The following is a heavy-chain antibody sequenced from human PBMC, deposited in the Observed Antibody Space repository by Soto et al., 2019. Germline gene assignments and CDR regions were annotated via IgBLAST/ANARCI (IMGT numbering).Heavy chain of an antibody. CDR2: IYSRGTT. V-gene: IGHV4-59*12. J-gene: IGHJ6*02. CDR1: GGTISSYY. CDR3: ATGRISRGLDV. Sequence: SETLSLTCSVSGGTISSYYWSWIRQPPGKGLEWIGYIYSRGTTSYNPSLKSRATILVDTSKNQFSLRLTSVTATDTAVYYGATGRISRGLDVWGQGTTVTVSS.